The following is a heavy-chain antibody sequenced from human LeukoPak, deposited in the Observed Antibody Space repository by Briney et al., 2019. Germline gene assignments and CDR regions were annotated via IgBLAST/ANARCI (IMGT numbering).Heavy chain of an antibody. V-gene: IGHV1-8*01. J-gene: IGHJ5*02. CDR1: GYTFTSYD. Sequence: GASVKVSCKASGYTFTSYDINWVRQATGQGLEWMGWMNPNSGNTGYAQKFQGRVTMTRNTSISTAYMELSSLRSEDTAVYYRARGRYDFWSGYFKYNWFDPWGQGTLVTVSS. CDR3: ARGRYDFWSGYFKYNWFDP. CDR2: MNPNSGNT. D-gene: IGHD3-3*01.